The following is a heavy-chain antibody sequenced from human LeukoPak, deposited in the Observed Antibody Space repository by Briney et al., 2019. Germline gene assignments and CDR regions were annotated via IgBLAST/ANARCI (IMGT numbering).Heavy chain of an antibody. CDR1: GYTFINYY. D-gene: IGHD6-13*01. Sequence: GASVKVSCKASGYTFINYYIHWVRQAPGQGLEWMGIINPSGGSTTYPQKFQGRVTMTRDMSTSTVYMDLSSLRSEATAVYYCARGGYSSPRGWFDPWGRGTLVTVSP. J-gene: IGHJ5*02. CDR2: INPSGGST. CDR3: ARGGYSSPRGWFDP. V-gene: IGHV1-46*01.